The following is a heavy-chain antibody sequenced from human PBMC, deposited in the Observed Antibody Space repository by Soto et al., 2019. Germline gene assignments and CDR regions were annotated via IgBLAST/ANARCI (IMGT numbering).Heavy chain of an antibody. CDR2: ISYDGSNK. J-gene: IGHJ4*02. D-gene: IGHD6-13*01. Sequence: LRLSCAASGFTFSSYGMHLVRQAPGKGLEWVAVISYDGSNKYYADSVKGRFTISRDNSKNTLYLQMNSLRAEDTAVYYCAKGRIAARENYYFDYWGQGTLVTVSS. V-gene: IGHV3-30*18. CDR3: AKGRIAARENYYFDY. CDR1: GFTFSSYG.